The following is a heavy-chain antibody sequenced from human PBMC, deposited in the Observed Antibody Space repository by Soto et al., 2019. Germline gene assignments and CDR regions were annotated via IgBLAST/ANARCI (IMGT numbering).Heavy chain of an antibody. Sequence: SETLSLTCTVSGGSISSYYWSWSRQPPGKGLEWIGYIYYSGITNYNPSLKSRVTISVDTSKNQFSLKLSSVTAADTAVYYCAREGDGSDYWGQGTLVTVSS. CDR3: AREGDGSDY. J-gene: IGHJ4*02. CDR1: GGSISSYY. CDR2: IYYSGIT. D-gene: IGHD1-26*01. V-gene: IGHV4-59*01.